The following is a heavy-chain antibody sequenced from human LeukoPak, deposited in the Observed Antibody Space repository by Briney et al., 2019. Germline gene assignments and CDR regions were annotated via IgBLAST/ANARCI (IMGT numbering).Heavy chain of an antibody. CDR1: GFTFDDYA. V-gene: IGHV3-9*01. Sequence: GGSLRLSCAASGFTFDDYAMHWVRQAPGEGLEWVSGISWNSGSIGYADSVKGRFTISRDNAKNSLYLQMNSLRAEDTALYYCATGSYGDYVGWFDPWGQGTLVTVSS. J-gene: IGHJ5*02. CDR2: ISWNSGSI. CDR3: ATGSYGDYVGWFDP. D-gene: IGHD4-17*01.